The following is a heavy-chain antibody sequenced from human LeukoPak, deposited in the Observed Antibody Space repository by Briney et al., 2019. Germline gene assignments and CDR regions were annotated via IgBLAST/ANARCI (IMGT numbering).Heavy chain of an antibody. D-gene: IGHD6-19*01. CDR3: AKDHSSGWTSFDY. CDR1: GFTFSSYG. CDR2: ISGSGGST. Sequence: GGSLRLSCAASGFTFSSYGMSWVRQAPGKGLEWGSGISGSGGSTYYADSVKGRFTIARDNSKNTLYLQMNSLRAEDTAVYYCAKDHSSGWTSFDYWGQGTLVTVSS. V-gene: IGHV3-23*01. J-gene: IGHJ4*02.